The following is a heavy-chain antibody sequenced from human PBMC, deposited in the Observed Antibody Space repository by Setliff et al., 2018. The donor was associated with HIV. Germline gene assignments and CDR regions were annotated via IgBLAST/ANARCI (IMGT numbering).Heavy chain of an antibody. CDR1: GYSFTTYD. CDR3: ARTDRDP. Sequence: ASVKVSCKASGYSFTTYDINWVRQATGQGLEWMGWMYPHSGKTGYAQEFQGRVTMTWDTSTSTAYMELSSLRSDDTAVYYCARTDRDPWGQGTLVTVSS. CDR2: MYPHSGKT. V-gene: IGHV1-8*01. J-gene: IGHJ5*01.